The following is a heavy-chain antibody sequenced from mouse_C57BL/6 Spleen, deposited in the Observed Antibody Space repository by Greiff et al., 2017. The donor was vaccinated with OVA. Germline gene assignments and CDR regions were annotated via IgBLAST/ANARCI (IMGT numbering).Heavy chain of an antibody. D-gene: IGHD1-1*01. CDR3: ASAGYYGSSRGDFDV. J-gene: IGHJ1*03. CDR2: IHPNSGST. Sequence: VQLQQPGAELVKPGASVKLSCKASGYTFTSYWMHWVKQRPGQGLEWIGMIHPNSGSTNYNEKFKSKATLTVDKSSSTAYMQLSSLTSEDSAVYYGASAGYYGSSRGDFDVWGKGTTVTVSS. CDR1: GYTFTSYW. V-gene: IGHV1-64*01.